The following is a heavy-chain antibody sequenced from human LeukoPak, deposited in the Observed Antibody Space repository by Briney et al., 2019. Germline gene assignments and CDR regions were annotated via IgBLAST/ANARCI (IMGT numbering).Heavy chain of an antibody. CDR2: INPSGGST. CDR1: GYTFTSYY. CDR3: ARVGATRDYYYMDV. D-gene: IGHD1-26*01. V-gene: IGHV1-46*01. Sequence: GASVKVSCKASGYTFTSYYMHWVRQAPGQGLEWMGIINPSGGSTSYAQKFQGRVTMTRDTSISTAYMELSRLRSDDTAVYYCARVGATRDYYYMDVWGKGTTVTVSS. J-gene: IGHJ6*03.